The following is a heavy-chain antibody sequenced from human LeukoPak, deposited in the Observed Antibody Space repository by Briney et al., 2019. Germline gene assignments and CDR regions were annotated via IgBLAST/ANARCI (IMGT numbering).Heavy chain of an antibody. Sequence: SETLSLTCTVSGGSISSHYWSWIRQPPGKGLEWIGYIYYSGSTNYNPSLKSRVTISVDTSKNQFSLKLSSVTAADTAVYYCARDNDDYYGSGSQDWFDPWGQGTLVTVSS. J-gene: IGHJ5*02. V-gene: IGHV4-59*11. CDR3: ARDNDDYYGSGSQDWFDP. D-gene: IGHD3-10*01. CDR1: GGSISSHY. CDR2: IYYSGST.